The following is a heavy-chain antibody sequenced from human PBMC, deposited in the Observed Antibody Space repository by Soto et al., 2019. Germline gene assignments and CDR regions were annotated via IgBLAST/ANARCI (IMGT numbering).Heavy chain of an antibody. CDR2: INHSGST. J-gene: IGHJ4*02. CDR1: GGSFSGYY. V-gene: IGHV4-34*01. Sequence: SETLSLTCAVYGGSFSGYYWSWIRQPPGKGLEWIGEINHSGSTNYNPSLKRRVTISVDTSKNQFSLKLSSVTAADTAVYYCARGDSDEPLVAPTQPSDYWGQGTLVTVSS. CDR3: ARGDSDEPLVAPTQPSDY. D-gene: IGHD2-15*01.